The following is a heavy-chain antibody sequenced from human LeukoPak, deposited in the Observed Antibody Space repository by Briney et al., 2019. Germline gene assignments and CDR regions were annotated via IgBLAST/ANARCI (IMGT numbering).Heavy chain of an antibody. D-gene: IGHD3-9*01. J-gene: IGHJ5*02. CDR1: GGSISSGYY. V-gene: IGHV4-31*03. CDR2: IYYSGST. Sequence: PPPTPLFTRTVSGGSISSGYYWSWVRQHPGKGLEWIGYIYYSGSTYYNPSLKSRASISVDTSKNQFSLKLNSVTAADTAVYYCARHVLRDFVLLAFYPCGQATL. CDR3: ARHVLRDFVLLAFYP.